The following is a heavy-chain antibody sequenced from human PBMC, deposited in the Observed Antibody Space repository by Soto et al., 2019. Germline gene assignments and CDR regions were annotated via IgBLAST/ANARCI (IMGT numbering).Heavy chain of an antibody. V-gene: IGHV1-3*01. CDR1: GYTFTTYV. CDR3: ARVGHYYYGMDV. D-gene: IGHD3-3*01. Sequence: VKVSCKASGYTFTTYVMHWVRQAPGQRLEWMGWINAGNDNTKYSQKFQGRVTITRDTSASTVYMELSSLSSEDTAVYYCARVGHYYYGMDVWGQGTTVTVSS. J-gene: IGHJ6*02. CDR2: INAGNDNT.